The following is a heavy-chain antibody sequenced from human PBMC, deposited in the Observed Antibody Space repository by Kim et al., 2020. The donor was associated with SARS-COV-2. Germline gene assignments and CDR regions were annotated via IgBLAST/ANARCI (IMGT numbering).Heavy chain of an antibody. D-gene: IGHD2-2*01. CDR3: ARDGVVVAKYAQLDY. CDR2: IWYDGSNK. J-gene: IGHJ4*02. CDR1: GFTFSSYG. Sequence: GGSLRLSCAASGFTFSSYGMHWVRQAPGKGLEWVADIWYDGSNKYYADSVKGRFTISRDNSKNTLYLQMNSLRAEDTAVYYCARDGVVVAKYAQLDYWGQGTLVTVSS. V-gene: IGHV3-33*01.